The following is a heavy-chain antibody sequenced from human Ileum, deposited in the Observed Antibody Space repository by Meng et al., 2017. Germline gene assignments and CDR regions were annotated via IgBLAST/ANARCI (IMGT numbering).Heavy chain of an antibody. D-gene: IGHD3-10*01. CDR1: CPSSSPLSTS. V-gene: IGHV4-39*07. J-gene: IGHJ4*02. Sequence: HLHESGPVRVTPSASLSFPFRCSCPSSSPLSTSCVCVRPAPRPCLELICSISVRVPTSFHPTLKSRVTMSLDTSKNQFSLKLSSVTAADTALYFCARDIARAWFYYWSQGTLVTVSS. CDR2: ISVRVPT. CDR3: ARDIARAWFYY.